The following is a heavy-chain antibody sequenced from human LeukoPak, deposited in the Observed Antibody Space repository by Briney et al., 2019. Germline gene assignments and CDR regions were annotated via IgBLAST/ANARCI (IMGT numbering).Heavy chain of an antibody. Sequence: ASVKVSCKVSGYTLTELSMHWVRQAPGKGLEWMGGFDPEDGETIYAQKFQGRVTITADESTSTAYMELSSLRSEDTAVYYCARGRGYSYGYGMPFDYWGQGTLVTVSS. J-gene: IGHJ4*02. V-gene: IGHV1-24*01. CDR3: ARGRGYSYGYGMPFDY. CDR2: FDPEDGET. CDR1: GYTLTELS. D-gene: IGHD5-18*01.